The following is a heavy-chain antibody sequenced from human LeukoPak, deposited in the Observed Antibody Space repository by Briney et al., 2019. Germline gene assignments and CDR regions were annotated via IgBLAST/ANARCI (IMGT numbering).Heavy chain of an antibody. CDR1: GYTFTGYY. Sequence: GASVKASYKASGYTFTGYYMHWVRQAPGQGLEWMGWINPNSGGTNYAQKFQGSVTMTRDTSISTAYMELSRLRSDDTAVYYCARGQGSGGLLWFGELLDAFDIWGQGTMVTVSS. CDR2: INPNSGGT. CDR3: ARGQGSGGLLWFGELLDAFDI. V-gene: IGHV1-2*02. J-gene: IGHJ3*02. D-gene: IGHD3-10*01.